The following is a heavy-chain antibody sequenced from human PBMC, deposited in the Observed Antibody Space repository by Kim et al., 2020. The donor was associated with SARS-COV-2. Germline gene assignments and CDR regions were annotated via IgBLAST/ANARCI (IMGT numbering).Heavy chain of an antibody. CDR3: VRGSRSPSLGGLYGLFDY. Sequence: GGSLRLSCAASGFNYTSFSLSWVRQAPGKGLEWVSTISSGSTSIYYADSVQGRFTISRDNAKNSLYLQMNSLTAEDTAVYHCVRGSRSPSLGGLYGLFDYWGQGTLVTVSS. CDR2: ISSGSTSI. CDR1: GFNYTSFS. V-gene: IGHV3-21*01. D-gene: IGHD3-10*01. J-gene: IGHJ4*02.